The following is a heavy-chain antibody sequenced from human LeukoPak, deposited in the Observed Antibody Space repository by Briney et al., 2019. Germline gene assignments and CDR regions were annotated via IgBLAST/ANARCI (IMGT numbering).Heavy chain of an antibody. J-gene: IGHJ3*02. CDR2: IYYSGST. CDR3: ARASFRGAFDI. V-gene: IGHV4-31*03. Sequence: SETLSLTCTVPGGSISSGGYYWSWIRQHPGKGLEWIGYIYYSGSTYYNPSFKSRVTISVDTSKNQFSLKLSSVTAADTAVYYCARASFRGAFDIWGQGTMVTVSS. CDR1: GGSISSGGYY. D-gene: IGHD1-26*01.